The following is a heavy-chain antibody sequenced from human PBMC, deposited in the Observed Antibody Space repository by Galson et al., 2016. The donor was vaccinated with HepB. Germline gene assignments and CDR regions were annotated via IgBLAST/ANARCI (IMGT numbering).Heavy chain of an antibody. CDR2: LWYDGSKK. J-gene: IGHJ4*02. Sequence: SLRLSCAASGFNFRIYGMHWVRQAPGKGLEWVAVLWYDGSKKYYTDSVKGRFTISRDNSKNTLYLQMDSLRVEDTAVYFCATTGTAAGVIDSWGQGSLVTVSS. V-gene: IGHV3-33*01. CDR3: ATTGTAAGVIDS. D-gene: IGHD2-21*02. CDR1: GFNFRIYG.